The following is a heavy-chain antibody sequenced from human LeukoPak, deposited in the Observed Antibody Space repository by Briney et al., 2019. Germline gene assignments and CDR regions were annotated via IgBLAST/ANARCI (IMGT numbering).Heavy chain of an antibody. D-gene: IGHD3-22*01. CDR2: ITWNRDKI. V-gene: IGHV3-9*01. CDR1: GFSFDDYA. Sequence: GGSLRLSCTVSGFSFDDYAMHWVRQAPGKGLEWVSGITWNRDKIGYGDSVKGRFTISRDNVKNVLYLQMNSLRPEDTALYYCAKDLSSAITSALVLDVWGQGTTVIVSS. CDR3: AKDLSSAITSALVLDV. J-gene: IGHJ6*02.